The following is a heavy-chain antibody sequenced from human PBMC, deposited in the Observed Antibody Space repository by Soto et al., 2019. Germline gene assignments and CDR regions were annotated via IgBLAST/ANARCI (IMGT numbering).Heavy chain of an antibody. CDR1: GGSISSGGYY. J-gene: IGHJ5*02. V-gene: IGHV4-31*03. Sequence: QVQLQESGPGLVKPSQTLSLTCTVSGGSISSGGYYWNWIRQHPGKGLEWIGYSNYSGSTYYNPSLKSRVTIIVDTYKNQFSLRLSSVTAAYTAVYYCARSVFPWGQGTLVTVSS. CDR2: SNYSGST. CDR3: ARSVFP.